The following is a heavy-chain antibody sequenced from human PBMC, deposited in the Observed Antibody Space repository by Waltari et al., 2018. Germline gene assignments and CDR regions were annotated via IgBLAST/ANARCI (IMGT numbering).Heavy chain of an antibody. J-gene: IGHJ4*02. CDR2: IKQDGSEK. CDR3: ARLLGGVTTFDS. Sequence: EVQLVESGGGLVQPGGSLRLSCAASGCTFGCFWMSWVRQGPGKGRGWVASIKQDGSEKYYVDSVKGRFTISRDNVDYSLFLQMSTLRAEDTAVYYCARLLGGVTTFDSWGQGTLVTVSS. CDR1: GCTFGCFW. V-gene: IGHV3-7*01. D-gene: IGHD3-16*01.